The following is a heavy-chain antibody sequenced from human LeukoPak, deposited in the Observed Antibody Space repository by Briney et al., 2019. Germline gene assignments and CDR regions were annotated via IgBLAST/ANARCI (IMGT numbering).Heavy chain of an antibody. CDR3: ARSLRDGYNYYFDY. CDR1: GASVSSYD. D-gene: IGHD5-24*01. J-gene: IGHJ4*02. V-gene: IGHV4-59*08. CDR2: TYYSGST. Sequence: PSETLSLTCTVSGASVSSYDWSWIRQPPGKGLEWIGYTYYSGSTNYNPSLRTRVAISIDTSKNQFSLSLSSVTAADTAVYYCARSLRDGYNYYFDYWGQGTLATVSS.